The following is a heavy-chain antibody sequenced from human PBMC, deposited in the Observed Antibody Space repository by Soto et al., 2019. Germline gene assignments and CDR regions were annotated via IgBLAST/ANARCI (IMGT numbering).Heavy chain of an antibody. J-gene: IGHJ4*02. D-gene: IGHD5-18*01. CDR2: IYYGGST. CDR1: GGSISSYY. Sequence: PSETLSLTCTVSGGSISSYYWSWIRQPPGKGLEWIGYIYYGGSTNYNPSLKSRVTISVDTSKNQFSLKLSSVTAADTAVYYCASSKLGYSYGPVFDYWGQGTLVTVSS. V-gene: IGHV4-59*01. CDR3: ASSKLGYSYGPVFDY.